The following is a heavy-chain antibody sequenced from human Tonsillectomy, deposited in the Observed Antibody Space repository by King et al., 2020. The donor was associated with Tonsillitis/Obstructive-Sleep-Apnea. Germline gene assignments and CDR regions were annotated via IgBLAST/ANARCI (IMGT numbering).Heavy chain of an antibody. D-gene: IGHD3-10*01. CDR3: AKDVGYYGSGHYGMDV. CDR2: ISYDGSIK. Sequence: VQLVESGGGVVQPGRSLRLSCAASGFTFSTYGMHWVRQAPGKGLEWVAVISYDGSIKYYADSVKGRFTISRDNSKNTLFLQMNSLRAEDTAVYSCAKDVGYYGSGHYGMDVWGQGTTVTVSS. J-gene: IGHJ6*02. V-gene: IGHV3-30*18. CDR1: GFTFSTYG.